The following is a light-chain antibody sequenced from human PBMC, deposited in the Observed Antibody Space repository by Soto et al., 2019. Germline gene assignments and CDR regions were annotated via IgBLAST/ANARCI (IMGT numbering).Light chain of an antibody. J-gene: IGKJ4*01. CDR3: QPYNNWPLT. Sequence: EVVMGQSPATLSFSPGEGATLSCRASQGIGDTLAWYQHKPGQTPRLLIYDTSTRATGVPTRFSGSRSGAEFTLTINSLQSEDFAVHYCQPYNNWPLTFGGGTKVDIK. CDR1: QGIGDT. CDR2: DTS. V-gene: IGKV3-15*01.